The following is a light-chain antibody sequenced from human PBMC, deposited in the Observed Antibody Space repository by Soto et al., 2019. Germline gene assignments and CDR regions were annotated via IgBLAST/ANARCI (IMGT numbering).Light chain of an antibody. CDR2: GAS. J-gene: IGKJ4*01. CDR1: MRISNY. V-gene: IGKV1-39*01. Sequence: DIQVIQSPSSLSASVGDRVTITCRAKMRISNYLNWYQQKPGKAPKLLISGASTLQSGVPSRVSGSGSWADFTLTISRLQPDDSAAYYCQQSHSTPLTFGGGTKLEIK. CDR3: QQSHSTPLT.